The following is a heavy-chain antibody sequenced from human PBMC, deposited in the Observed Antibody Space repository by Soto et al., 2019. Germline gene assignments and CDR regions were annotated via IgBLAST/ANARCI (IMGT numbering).Heavy chain of an antibody. D-gene: IGHD3-16*02. CDR3: VCGSVLGELSLYPFDWFDP. J-gene: IGHJ5*02. CDR1: GFTFSSYA. Sequence: GGSLRLSCAASGFTFSSYAMSWVRQAPGKGLEWVSAISGSGGSTYYADSVKGRFTISRDNSKNTLYLQMNSLRAEDTAVYYCVCGSVLGELSLYPFDWFDPWGQGTLVTVSS. V-gene: IGHV3-23*01. CDR2: ISGSGGST.